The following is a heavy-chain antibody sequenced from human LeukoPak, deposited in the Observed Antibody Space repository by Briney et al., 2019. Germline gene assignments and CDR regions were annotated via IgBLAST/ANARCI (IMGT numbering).Heavy chain of an antibody. CDR2: ISGSGGST. V-gene: IGHV3-23*01. CDR1: GFTFSSYA. D-gene: IGHD3-9*01. J-gene: IGHJ4*02. Sequence: PGGSLRLSCAASGFTFSSYAMSWVRQAPGKGLEWVSAISGSGGSTYYADSVKGRFTISRDNSKNTLYLQMNSLRAEDTAVYYCAKDFDWLPHQYYFDYWGQGTLVTVSS. CDR3: AKDFDWLPHQYYFDY.